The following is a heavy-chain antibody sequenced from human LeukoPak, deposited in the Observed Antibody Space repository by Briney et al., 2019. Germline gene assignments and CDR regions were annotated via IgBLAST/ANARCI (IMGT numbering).Heavy chain of an antibody. D-gene: IGHD1-14*01. CDR2: LYYGGST. V-gene: IGHV4-39*01. CDR1: GGSISSSSYH. J-gene: IGHJ6*02. Sequence: KPSETLSLTCTVSGGSISSSSYHWGWIRQPPGKGLEWIGTLYYGGSTYYNPSFKSRVTISVDTSKNQFSLKLNSVTAADTAVYYCARHAGRYFYYGLDVWGQGTTVTVSS. CDR3: ARHAGRYFYYGLDV.